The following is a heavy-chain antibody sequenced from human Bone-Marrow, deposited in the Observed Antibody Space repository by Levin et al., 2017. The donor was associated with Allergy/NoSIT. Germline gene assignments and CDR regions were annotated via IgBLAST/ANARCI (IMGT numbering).Heavy chain of an antibody. V-gene: IGHV4-61*02. CDR3: ARDSPDYYYYIDV. J-gene: IGHJ6*03. Sequence: SETLSLTCTVSGASITSGSYYWNWIRQPAGKGLEWIGRIYTSGSPDYNPSLKSRVTISRDTSKNQFSLRLHSLTAADTAVYFCARDSPDYYYYIDVWGTGTTVTVSS. CDR2: IYTSGSP. CDR1: GASITSGSYY.